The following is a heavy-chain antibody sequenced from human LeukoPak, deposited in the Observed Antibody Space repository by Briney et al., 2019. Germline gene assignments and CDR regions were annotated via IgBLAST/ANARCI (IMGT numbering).Heavy chain of an antibody. CDR1: GFTFSSYG. V-gene: IGHV3-33*01. J-gene: IGHJ4*02. Sequence: PGGSLRLSCAASGFTFSSYGMHWVRQAPGKGLEWVAVIWYDGSNKYYADSVKGRFTISRDNSKNTLYLQMNSLRAEDTAVYYCARPGYGDYVQFDYWGQGTLVTASS. D-gene: IGHD4-17*01. CDR2: IWYDGSNK. CDR3: ARPGYGDYVQFDY.